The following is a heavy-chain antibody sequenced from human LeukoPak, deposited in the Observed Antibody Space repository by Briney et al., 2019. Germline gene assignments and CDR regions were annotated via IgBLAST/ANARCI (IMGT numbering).Heavy chain of an antibody. CDR1: GFTFSSYG. V-gene: IGHV3-30*02. CDR3: AKDRYCSSTSCYSYMDV. J-gene: IGHJ6*03. Sequence: GGSLRLSCAASGFTFSSYGMHWVRQAPGKGLEWVAFIRYDGSNKYYADSVKGRFTIFRDNSKNTLYLQMNSLRAEDTAVYYCAKDRYCSSTSCYSYMDVWGKGTTVTVSS. CDR2: IRYDGSNK. D-gene: IGHD2-2*01.